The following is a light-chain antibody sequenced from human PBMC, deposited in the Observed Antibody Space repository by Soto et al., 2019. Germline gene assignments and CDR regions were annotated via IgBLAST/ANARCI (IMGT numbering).Light chain of an antibody. CDR1: QSVSSSY. J-gene: IGKJ1*01. V-gene: IGKV3-20*01. CDR2: GAS. Sequence: EIVLTQSPGTLSLSPGERATLSCRASQSVSSSYLAWYQQKPGQAPRLLIYGASNRATGIPDRFSGSGSGTDFTLTIGRLEPEDFATYYCQKYNSAPWTFGQGTKVEIK. CDR3: QKYNSAPWT.